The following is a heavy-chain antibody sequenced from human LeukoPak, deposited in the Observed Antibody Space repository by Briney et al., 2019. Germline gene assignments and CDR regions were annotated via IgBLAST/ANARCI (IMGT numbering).Heavy chain of an antibody. CDR3: ARVGPIIVATPMDV. Sequence: ASVKVSCKASGYTITSYGISWVRQAPGQGLEWMGWISAYNGNTNYAQKLQGRVTMTTDTSTSTAYMELRSLRSDDTAVYYCARVGPIIVATPMDVWGQGTTVTVSS. CDR1: GYTITSYG. CDR2: ISAYNGNT. V-gene: IGHV1-18*01. J-gene: IGHJ6*02. D-gene: IGHD5-12*01.